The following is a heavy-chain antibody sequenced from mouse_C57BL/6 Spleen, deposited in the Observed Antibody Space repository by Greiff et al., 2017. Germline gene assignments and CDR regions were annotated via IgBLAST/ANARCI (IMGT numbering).Heavy chain of an antibody. V-gene: IGHV1-22*01. CDR3: ARDRRGAYYFDY. J-gene: IGHJ2*01. Sequence: VQLKESGPELVKPGASVKMSCKASGYTFTDYNMHWVKQSHGKSLEWIGYINPNNGGTIYNQKFKGKATLTVNKSSSTAYMELRSLTSEDSAVYYCARDRRGAYYFDYWGQGTTLTVSS. D-gene: IGHD3-3*01. CDR2: INPNNGGT. CDR1: GYTFTDYN.